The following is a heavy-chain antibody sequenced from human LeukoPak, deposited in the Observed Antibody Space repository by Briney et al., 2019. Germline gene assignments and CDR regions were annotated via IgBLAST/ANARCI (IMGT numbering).Heavy chain of an antibody. D-gene: IGHD6-6*01. V-gene: IGHV4-31*03. Sequence: SQTLSLTCTVSGGSISSGGYYWSWIRQHPGKGLEWIGYIYYSGSTYYNPSLKSRVTISVDTSKNQFSLKLSSVTAADTAVYYCARGLEYSSSLGYAFDIWGQGTMVTVSS. CDR3: ARGLEYSSSLGYAFDI. CDR1: GGSISSGGYY. J-gene: IGHJ3*02. CDR2: IYYSGST.